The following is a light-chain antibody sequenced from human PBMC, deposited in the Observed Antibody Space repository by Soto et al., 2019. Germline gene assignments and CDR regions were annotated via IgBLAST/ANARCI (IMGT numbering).Light chain of an antibody. CDR2: AAS. CDR1: QSISSY. CDR3: QPLTRYPIT. V-gene: IGKV1-9*01. Sequence: VQMTQSTSCLSSSVVYRVSITCLSSQSISSYLSCYQQKPGNAPKLLISAASTLHSAVPSRFSASRSGTDSTLTISPLQPEDFATSSSQPLTRYPITFGQATLLELK. J-gene: IGKJ5*01.